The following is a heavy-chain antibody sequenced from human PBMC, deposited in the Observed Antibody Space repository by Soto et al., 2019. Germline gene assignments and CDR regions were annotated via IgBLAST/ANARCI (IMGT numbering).Heavy chain of an antibody. D-gene: IGHD3-3*01. V-gene: IGHV3-23*01. CDR3: ASGKDDYDFWSGYPNYGMDV. Sequence: QPGGSLRLSCAASGFTFSSYAMSWVRQAPGKGLEWVSAISGSGGSTYYADSVKGRFTISRDNSKNTLYLQMNSLRAEDTAVYYCASGKDDYDFWSGYPNYGMDVWGQGTTVTVS. CDR1: GFTFSSYA. J-gene: IGHJ6*02. CDR2: ISGSGGST.